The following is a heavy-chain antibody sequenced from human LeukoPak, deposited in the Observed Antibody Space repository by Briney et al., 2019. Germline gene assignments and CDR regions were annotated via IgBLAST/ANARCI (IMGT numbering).Heavy chain of an antibody. D-gene: IGHD3-3*01. CDR1: GGSISSSSYY. CDR3: ASLSGYPDSYYYGMDV. CDR2: INHSGST. V-gene: IGHV4-39*07. J-gene: IGHJ6*02. Sequence: SETLSLTCTVSGGSISSSSYYWGWIRQPPGKGLEWIGEINHSGSTNYNPSLKSRVTISVDTSKNQFSLKLSSVTAADTAVYYCASLSGYPDSYYYGMDVWGQGTTVTVSS.